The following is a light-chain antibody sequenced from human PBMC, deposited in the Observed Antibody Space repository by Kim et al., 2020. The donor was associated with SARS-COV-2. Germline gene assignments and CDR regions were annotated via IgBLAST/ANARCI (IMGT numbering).Light chain of an antibody. V-gene: IGLV1-51*01. J-gene: IGLJ3*02. Sequence: QRVTIMCAGSSTNMGNKCLSWDTQRPGAAPKHLIYDSNKRPSGIPDRFSGSKSGTSATLGITGLQTGDEADYYCGTWDSSLSGGVFGGGTQLTVL. CDR2: DSN. CDR1: STNMGNKC. CDR3: GTWDSSLSGGV.